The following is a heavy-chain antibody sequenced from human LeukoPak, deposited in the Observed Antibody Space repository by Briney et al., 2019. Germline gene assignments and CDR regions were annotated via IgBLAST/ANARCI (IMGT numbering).Heavy chain of an antibody. J-gene: IGHJ4*02. CDR3: ASGAGTAPGY. CDR2: INSDGGST. Sequence: GGSLRLSCAASGFTFSSYWMHWVRQAPGKGLVWVSRINSDGGSTSYADSVKGRFTISRDNAKNTPYLQMNSLRAEDTAVYYCASGAGTAPGYWGQGTLVTVSS. V-gene: IGHV3-74*01. CDR1: GFTFSSYW.